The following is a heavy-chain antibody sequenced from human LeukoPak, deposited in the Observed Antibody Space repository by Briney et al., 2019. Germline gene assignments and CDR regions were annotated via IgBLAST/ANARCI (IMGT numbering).Heavy chain of an antibody. CDR1: GFPFSSFW. V-gene: IGHV3-7*01. J-gene: IGHJ4*02. D-gene: IGHD1-26*01. CDR3: ARIVGTTPQFDF. CDR2: IKEDGSEK. Sequence: GGPLNLPGAAPGFPFSSFWMTWAGQPPGKGREGVANIKEDGSEKYYTDSMKGRFTISRDNAKNSLYLQMNSLRAEDAAVYYCARIVGTTPQFDFWGQGTLVTVSS.